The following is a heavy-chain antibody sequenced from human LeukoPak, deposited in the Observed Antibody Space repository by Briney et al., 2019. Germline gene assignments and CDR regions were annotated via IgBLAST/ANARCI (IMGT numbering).Heavy chain of an antibody. D-gene: IGHD2-8*01. CDR1: GGSISSYC. V-gene: IGHV4-59*08. Sequence: SETLSLTCNVSGGSISSYCWTWVRQPPGQTLQWIGNVYFNGDTDFNPSLTSRVTISVDTSNNQFSLKLSSVTAADPAVYYCARQFGLMRSYRHLDHWGPGILVTV. CDR3: ARQFGLMRSYRHLDH. J-gene: IGHJ4*02. CDR2: VYFNGDT.